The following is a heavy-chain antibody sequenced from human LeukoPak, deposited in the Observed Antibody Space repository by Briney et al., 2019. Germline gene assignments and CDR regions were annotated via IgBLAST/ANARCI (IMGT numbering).Heavy chain of an antibody. CDR3: ARAVTTRGYNWFDP. V-gene: IGHV1-18*01. CDR1: GYTFTSYG. Sequence: EASVKVSCKASGYTFTSYGISWVRQAPGQGLEWMGWISAYNGNTNYAQKLQGRVTMTTDTSTSTAYMELRSLRSDDTAVYYCARAVTTRGYNWFDPWGQGTLVTVSS. CDR2: ISAYNGNT. J-gene: IGHJ5*02. D-gene: IGHD4-17*01.